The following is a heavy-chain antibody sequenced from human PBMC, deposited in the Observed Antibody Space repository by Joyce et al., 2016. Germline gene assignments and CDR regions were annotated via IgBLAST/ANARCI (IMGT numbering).Heavy chain of an antibody. J-gene: IGHJ6*02. CDR1: GFTFSAYG. Sequence: QVQLVESGGGVVQPGRSLRLSCVASGFTFSAYGMHWVRQAPGKGLEWVAVMWYDGSNRYYADSGEGRFTISRDNSKNILYLHMNSLRAEDTAVYYCARGETGYYYYYYGMDVWGQGTTVTVFS. D-gene: IGHD3-9*01. CDR2: MWYDGSNR. V-gene: IGHV3-33*01. CDR3: ARGETGYYYYYYGMDV.